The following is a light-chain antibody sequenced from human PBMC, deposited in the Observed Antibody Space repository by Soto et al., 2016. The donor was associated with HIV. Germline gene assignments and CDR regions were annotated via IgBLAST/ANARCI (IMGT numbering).Light chain of an antibody. CDR1: NIGSKT. Sequence: SYELTQPPSVSVAPGKTARFTCGGDNIGSKTVHWYQQKPGQAPVLVVHDDGDRPSGIPERFSGSNSGNTATLTISRVEAGDEADYYCQVWDRNTDQYVFGTGTKVSVL. CDR2: DDG. CDR3: QVWDRNTDQYV. V-gene: IGLV3-21*03. J-gene: IGLJ1*01.